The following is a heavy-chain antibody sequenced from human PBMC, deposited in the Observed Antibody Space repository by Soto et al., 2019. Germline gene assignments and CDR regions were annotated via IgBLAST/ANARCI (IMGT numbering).Heavy chain of an antibody. V-gene: IGHV4-4*07. J-gene: IGHJ3*02. CDR3: AAPTGTTDAFDI. CDR2: IYPSGST. D-gene: IGHD1-1*01. CDR1: GGSISSYY. Sequence: QVQLQESGPGLVKPSETLSLTCTVSGGSISSYYWSWIRQPAGKGLEWIGRIYPSGSTNYNPSLKSRDTLSVDKSKNQFSLKLSSVTAADTAVYYCAAPTGTTDAFDIWGQGTMVTVSS.